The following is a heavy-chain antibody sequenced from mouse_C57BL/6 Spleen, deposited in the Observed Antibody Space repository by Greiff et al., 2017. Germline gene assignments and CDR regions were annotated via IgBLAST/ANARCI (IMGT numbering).Heavy chain of an antibody. J-gene: IGHJ4*01. Sequence: VHLVESGPGLVAPSQSLSITCTASGFSLTSYGVHWVRQPPGQGLEWLVVIWSDGSTTYNSAPKSRLSISKDNSKSHVFLKMNSLQTDDTAMYYCARHWDYGNYDYAMDYWGQGTSVTVSS. V-gene: IGHV2-6-1*01. D-gene: IGHD2-1*01. CDR2: IWSDGST. CDR1: GFSLTSYG. CDR3: ARHWDYGNYDYAMDY.